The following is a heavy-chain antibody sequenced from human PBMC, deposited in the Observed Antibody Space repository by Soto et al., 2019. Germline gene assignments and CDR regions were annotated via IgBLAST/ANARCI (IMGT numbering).Heavy chain of an antibody. CDR1: GYRFSNYG. CDR2: VSGYDGNT. D-gene: IGHD6-19*01. J-gene: IGHJ6*02. V-gene: IGHV1-18*01. CDR3: ASFNLSIAVAAGMDV. Sequence: ASVKVSCKASGYRFSNYGINWVRQAPGQGLEWVGCVSGYDGNTKYAQKLQDRVTMTTDTSTSTAYLELRSLTSDDTAVYYCASFNLSIAVAAGMDVWGQGTTVTVSS.